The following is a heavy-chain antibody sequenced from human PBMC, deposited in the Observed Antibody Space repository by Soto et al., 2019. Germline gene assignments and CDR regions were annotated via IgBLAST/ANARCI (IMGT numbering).Heavy chain of an antibody. V-gene: IGHV1-8*01. CDR2: MNPNSGNT. CDR3: ARAALITISGVVPHGYYYGMDV. J-gene: IGHJ6*02. Sequence: ASVKVSCKASGYTFTSYDINWVRQATGQGLEWMGWMNPNSGNTGYAQKFQGRVTMTRNTSISTAYMELSSLRSEDTAVYYCARAALITISGVVPHGYYYGMDVWGPGTTLTVSS. CDR1: GYTFTSYD. D-gene: IGHD3-3*01.